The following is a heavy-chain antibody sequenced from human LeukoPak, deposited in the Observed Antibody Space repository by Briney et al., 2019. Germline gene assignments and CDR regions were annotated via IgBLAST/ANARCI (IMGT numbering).Heavy chain of an antibody. V-gene: IGHV1-18*01. CDR1: GYTFTSYG. J-gene: IGHJ6*02. D-gene: IGHD6-19*01. CDR2: ISAYNGNT. Sequence: ASVKVSCKASGYTFTSYGISWVRQAPGRGLEWMGWISAYNGNTNYAQKLQGRVTMTTDTSTSTAYMELRSLRSDDTAVYYCAREGIAVAGSRSYGMDVWGQGTTVTVSS. CDR3: AREGIAVAGSRSYGMDV.